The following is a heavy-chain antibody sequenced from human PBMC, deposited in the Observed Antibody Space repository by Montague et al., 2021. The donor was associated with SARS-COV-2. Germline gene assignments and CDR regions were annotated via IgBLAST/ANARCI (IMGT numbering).Heavy chain of an antibody. V-gene: IGHV4-39*01. CDR1: GGSISSSSYY. Sequence: SETLSLTCTVSGGSISSSSYYWGWIRQPPGKGLEWIGSIYYSGTTYYNPSLKSRVTISVDTSKNQFSLKLSSVTAADTAEYYCARHVRSLMVRGPDFDYWGQGTLVTVSS. J-gene: IGHJ4*02. D-gene: IGHD3-10*01. CDR2: IYYSGTT. CDR3: ARHVRSLMVRGPDFDY.